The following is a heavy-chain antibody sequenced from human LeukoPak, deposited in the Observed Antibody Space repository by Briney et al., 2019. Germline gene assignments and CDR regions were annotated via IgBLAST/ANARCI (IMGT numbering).Heavy chain of an antibody. Sequence: GGSLRLSCAVSGFTFSSYWMNWVRQAPGKGLEWVASIKQDGGEKSYVDSVKGRFTISRDNAKNSLYLQMSSLRAEDTAVYYCARDGTAAGLYFDLWGQGTLVTDSS. CDR1: GFTFSSYW. J-gene: IGHJ4*01. V-gene: IGHV3-7*01. CDR3: ARDGTAAGLYFDL. D-gene: IGHD6-13*01. CDR2: IKQDGGEK.